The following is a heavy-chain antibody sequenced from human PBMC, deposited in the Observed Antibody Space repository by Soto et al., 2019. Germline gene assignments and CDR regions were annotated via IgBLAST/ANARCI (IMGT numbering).Heavy chain of an antibody. CDR1: GGTFSSYA. D-gene: IGHD3-22*01. CDR2: IIPIFGTA. CDR3: ARARHYYYDSSGYYDFYWYFDL. J-gene: IGHJ2*01. Sequence: SVKVSCKASGGTFSSYAISWVRQAPGQGLEWMGGIIPIFGTANYAQKFQGRVTITADESTSTAYMELSSLRSEDTAVYYCARARHYYYDSSGYYDFYWYFDLWGRGTLVTVSS. V-gene: IGHV1-69*13.